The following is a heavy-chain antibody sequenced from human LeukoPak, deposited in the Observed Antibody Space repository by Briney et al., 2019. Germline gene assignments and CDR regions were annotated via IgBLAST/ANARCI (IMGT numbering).Heavy chain of an antibody. D-gene: IGHD3-9*01. CDR2: IYYTGST. J-gene: IGHJ4*02. CDR1: GGAISSYY. V-gene: IGHV4-59*01. CDR3: ARGYFDWFLDN. Sequence: SETLSLTCTVSGGAISSYYWTWFRQPPGKGLEWIGCIYYTGSTNYNPSLDSRVTISVDMSKNQVSLNLKYVTAADTAVYYCARGYFDWFLDNWGRGTLVTVSS.